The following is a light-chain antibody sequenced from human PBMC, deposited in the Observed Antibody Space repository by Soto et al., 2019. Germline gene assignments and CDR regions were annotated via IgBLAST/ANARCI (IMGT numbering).Light chain of an antibody. CDR2: AAS. J-gene: IGKJ1*01. V-gene: IGKV3-15*01. CDR1: QSVSSN. Sequence: EIVMTQSPATLSVSPGERATRSCRASQSVSSNLAWYQQKPGQAPRLLIYAASTRATGIPARFSGSGSGTEFTLNISSLQSEDFAVYYCQQYNNWPPWTFGQGIKVEIK. CDR3: QQYNNWPPWT.